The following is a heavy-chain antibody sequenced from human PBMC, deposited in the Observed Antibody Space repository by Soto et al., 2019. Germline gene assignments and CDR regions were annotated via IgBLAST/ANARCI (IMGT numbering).Heavy chain of an antibody. CDR1: GYTFTSYA. J-gene: IGHJ4*02. CDR3: ARDPIYGIVSLPDFDY. CDR2: INAGNGNT. Sequence: ASVKVSCKASGYTFTSYAMHLVRQAPGQRLEWMGWINAGNGNTKYSQKFQGRVTITRDTSASTAYMELSSLRSEDTAVYYCARDPIYGIVSLPDFDYWGQGTLVTVSS. D-gene: IGHD3-3*01. V-gene: IGHV1-3*01.